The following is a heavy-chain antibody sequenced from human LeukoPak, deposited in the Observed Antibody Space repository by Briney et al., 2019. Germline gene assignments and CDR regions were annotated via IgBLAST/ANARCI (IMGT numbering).Heavy chain of an antibody. CDR2: IRYDGSNK. D-gene: IGHD6-19*01. CDR3: ARGGWRGLDGYFDL. J-gene: IGHJ2*01. Sequence: PGGSLRLSCAASGFTFSSYGMHWVRQAPGKGLEWVAFIRYDGSNKYYADSVKGRFTISRDNAKNTLYLQMNSLRAEDMAVYYCARGGWRGLDGYFDLWGRGTLVTVSS. V-gene: IGHV3-30*02. CDR1: GFTFSSYG.